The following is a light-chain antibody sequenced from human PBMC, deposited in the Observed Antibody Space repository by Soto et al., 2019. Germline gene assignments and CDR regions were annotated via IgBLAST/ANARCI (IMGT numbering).Light chain of an antibody. CDR2: DAS. Sequence: DIQMTQSPSTLSASVGDRVTITCRDSQSISSWLAWYQQTPGKAPKLLIYDASSLESGVPSRFSGSGSGTDFTLTISCLQSEDFATYYCQQSYSTTRTFGQGTKVDIK. J-gene: IGKJ1*01. V-gene: IGKV1-5*01. CDR3: QQSYSTTRT. CDR1: QSISSW.